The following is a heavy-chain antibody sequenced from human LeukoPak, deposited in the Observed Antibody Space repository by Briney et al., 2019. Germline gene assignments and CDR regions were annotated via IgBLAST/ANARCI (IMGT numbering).Heavy chain of an antibody. D-gene: IGHD5-12*01. J-gene: IGHJ4*02. CDR2: IHPDGSEK. Sequence: GGSLRLSCAASGFTFSSSWMKWIRQAPGKGLEWVAKIHPDGSEKYYVDSVKGRFTISRDNAKNTLYLQMNSLRAEDTAVYYCAKGSGGYSGYDHFDYWGQGTLVTVSS. CDR3: AKGSGGYSGYDHFDY. V-gene: IGHV3-7*03. CDR1: GFTFSSSW.